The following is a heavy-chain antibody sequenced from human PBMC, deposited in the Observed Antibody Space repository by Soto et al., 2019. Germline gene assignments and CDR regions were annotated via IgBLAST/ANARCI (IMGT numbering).Heavy chain of an antibody. CDR3: ARGYDFWSGYRDFRDYYYYGMDV. D-gene: IGHD3-3*01. V-gene: IGHV1-3*01. CDR2: INAGNGNT. Sequence: ASVKVSCKASGYTFTNYAIHWVRQAPGQRLEWMGWINAGNGNTKYSQKFQGRVTITADESTSTAYMELSSLRSEDTAVYYCARGYDFWSGYRDFRDYYYYGMDVWGQGTTVTVSS. CDR1: GYTFTNYA. J-gene: IGHJ6*02.